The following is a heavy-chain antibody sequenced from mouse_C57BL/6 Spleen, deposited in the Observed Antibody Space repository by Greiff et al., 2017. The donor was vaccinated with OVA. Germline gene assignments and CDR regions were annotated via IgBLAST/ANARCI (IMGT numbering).Heavy chain of an antibody. V-gene: IGHV1-55*01. CDR2: IYPGSGST. Sequence: QVQLKESGAELVKPGASVKMSCKASGYTFTSYWITWVKQRPGQGLEWIGDIYPGSGSTNYNEKFKSKATLTVDTSSSTAYMQLSSLTSEDSAVYYCARDYLRGFDYWGQGTTLTVSS. CDR1: GYTFTSYW. D-gene: IGHD2-4*01. CDR3: ARDYLRGFDY. J-gene: IGHJ2*01.